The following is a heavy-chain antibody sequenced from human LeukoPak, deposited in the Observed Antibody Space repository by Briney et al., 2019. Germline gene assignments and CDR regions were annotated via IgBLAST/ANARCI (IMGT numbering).Heavy chain of an antibody. J-gene: IGHJ4*02. CDR2: IWYDGSNN. D-gene: IGHD3-9*01. V-gene: IGHV3-33*01. CDR1: GFTFSSYG. Sequence: GGSLTLSCAPSGFTFSSYGMRCVRRAPGRGVVWVAVIWYDGSNNFYTVSVEGRFNIPRDNSNHTLYVQMNRLRAEHTAVNYCARDHFQYDILTSCRLGYFDYWGQGTLVTVSS. CDR3: ARDHFQYDILTSCRLGYFDY.